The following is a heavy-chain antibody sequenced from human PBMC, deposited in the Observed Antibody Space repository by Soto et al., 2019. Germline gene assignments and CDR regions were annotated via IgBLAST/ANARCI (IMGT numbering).Heavy chain of an antibody. J-gene: IGHJ4*02. CDR2: ISGSGDST. CDR3: AKERSSGWSFDY. D-gene: IGHD6-19*01. Sequence: EVQLLESGGGLVQPGGSLRLSFAASGFTFSTYAMNWVRQAPGKGLEWVSGISGSGDSTYYADSVKGRFTVSRDNSKNTLYLQMNSLRADDTAVFYCAKERSSGWSFDYWGQGTLVTVSS. V-gene: IGHV3-23*01. CDR1: GFTFSTYA.